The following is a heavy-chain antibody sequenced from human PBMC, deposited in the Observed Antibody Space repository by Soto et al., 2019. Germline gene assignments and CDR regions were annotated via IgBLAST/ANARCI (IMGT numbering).Heavy chain of an antibody. V-gene: IGHV3-33*01. Sequence: GGSLRLSCSASGFTFRIYSMHWVRQSPGKGLQWVAVMWYDGTNKYYGESVKGRFTISRDNSENTLYLQMNSLRVEDTAVYYCARDATFGTKGGSFDIWGHGTLVTVSS. J-gene: IGHJ3*02. CDR1: GFTFRIYS. D-gene: IGHD3-16*01. CDR2: MWYDGTNK. CDR3: ARDATFGTKGGSFDI.